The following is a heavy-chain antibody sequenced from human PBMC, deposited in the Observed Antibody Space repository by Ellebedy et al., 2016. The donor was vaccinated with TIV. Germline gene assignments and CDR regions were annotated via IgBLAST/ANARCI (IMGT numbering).Heavy chain of an antibody. V-gene: IGHV3-7*01. D-gene: IGHD6-19*01. J-gene: IGHJ4*02. Sequence: GGSLRLSXAASGFYFGDYWMSWVRQAPGKGLEWVANIKKDGREKNYVDSVRGRFTISRDNVKNSLYLQMSSLRAEDTAVYYCARDGSIAVDGTSDYWGQGTLVTVSS. CDR3: ARDGSIAVDGTSDY. CDR1: GFYFGDYW. CDR2: IKKDGREK.